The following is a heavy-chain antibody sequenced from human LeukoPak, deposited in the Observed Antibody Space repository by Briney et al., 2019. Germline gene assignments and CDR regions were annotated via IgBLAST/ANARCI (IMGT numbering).Heavy chain of an antibody. V-gene: IGHV3-66*01. D-gene: IGHD6-19*01. CDR2: IYSGGST. J-gene: IGHJ4*02. CDR3: ARSHLASGWPDY. CDR1: GFAVSSNY. Sequence: PGGSLRLSCAASGFAVSSNYMSWVRQAPGKGLEWVSVIYSGGSTYYADSVKGRFTISRDNSKNTLYLQMNSLRAEDTAVYYCARSHLASGWPDYWGQGTLVTVSS.